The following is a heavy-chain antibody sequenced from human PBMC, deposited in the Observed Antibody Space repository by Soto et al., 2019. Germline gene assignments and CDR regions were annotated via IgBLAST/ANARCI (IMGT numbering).Heavy chain of an antibody. J-gene: IGHJ6*02. CDR3: ARGDRGGSGSPASYSYSGLDV. CDR1: GFTFSSYA. D-gene: IGHD3-10*01. Sequence: DVQLLESGGHLVQPGGSLRLSCAASGFTFSSYAMSWVRQAPGKGLEWVSSVSAGGDMTYYSDSVKGRFTISRDNSTNALFLQMNSLRIEDTALYYCARGDRGGSGSPASYSYSGLDVWGQGTTVTVS. CDR2: VSAGGDMT. V-gene: IGHV3-23*01.